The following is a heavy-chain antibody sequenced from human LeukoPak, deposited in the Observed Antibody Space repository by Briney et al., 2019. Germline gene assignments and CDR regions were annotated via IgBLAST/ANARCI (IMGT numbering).Heavy chain of an antibody. D-gene: IGHD1-26*01. Sequence: GGSLRLSCAASGFTFSGYWMHWVRQVPGKGLVWVSRINTDGTNTTYADSVKGRFTMSRDNAKSRLYLQMNSLRAEDTAVYYCARGYSGTYRVDYWGQGTLVTVSS. CDR3: ARGYSGTYRVDY. CDR1: GFTFSGYW. V-gene: IGHV3-74*01. J-gene: IGHJ4*02. CDR2: INTDGTNT.